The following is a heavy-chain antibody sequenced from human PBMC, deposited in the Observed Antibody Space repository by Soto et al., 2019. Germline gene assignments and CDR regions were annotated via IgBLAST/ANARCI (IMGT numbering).Heavy chain of an antibody. Sequence: ASVKVSCKASGYTFTSYAMHWVRQAPGQRLEWMGWINAGNGNTKYSQKFQGRVTITRDTSASTAYMELSSLRSEDTAVYYCARPRKSSSWYVNTPDYWGQGTLVTVSS. V-gene: IGHV1-3*01. CDR1: GYTFTSYA. J-gene: IGHJ4*02. CDR3: ARPRKSSSWYVNTPDY. CDR2: INAGNGNT. D-gene: IGHD6-13*01.